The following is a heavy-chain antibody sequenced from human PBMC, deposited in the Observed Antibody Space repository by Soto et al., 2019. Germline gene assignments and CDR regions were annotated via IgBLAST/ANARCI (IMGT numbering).Heavy chain of an antibody. V-gene: IGHV4-30-4*01. J-gene: IGHJ4*02. CDR1: GGSISSGDYY. Sequence: SETLSLTCTVSGGSISSGDYYWSWIRQPPGKGLEWIGYIYYSGSTYYNPSLKSRVTISVDTSKNQFSLKLSSVTAADTAVYYCARGGGDWFSYGPPNYYFDYWGRGTLVTVSS. D-gene: IGHD5-18*01. CDR3: ARGGGDWFSYGPPNYYFDY. CDR2: IYYSGST.